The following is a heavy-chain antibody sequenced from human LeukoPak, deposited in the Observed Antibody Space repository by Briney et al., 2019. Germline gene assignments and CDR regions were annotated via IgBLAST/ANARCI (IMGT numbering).Heavy chain of an antibody. J-gene: IGHJ4*02. CDR1: GFTFSSYA. CDR3: AKHGEAYGDSRTDY. Sequence: GGSLRLSCAASGFTFSSYAMSWVRQAPGKGLEWVSSINNSGGRIYCADSVKGRFTISRDNSKNTLYIQMNSLRAEDTAIYYCAKHGEAYGDSRTDYWGQGTLVTVPS. D-gene: IGHD4-17*01. CDR2: INNSGGRI. V-gene: IGHV3-23*01.